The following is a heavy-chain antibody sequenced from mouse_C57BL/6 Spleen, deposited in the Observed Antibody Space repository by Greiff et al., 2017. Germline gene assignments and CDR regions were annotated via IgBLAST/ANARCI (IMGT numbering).Heavy chain of an antibody. CDR1: GFTFSDYG. J-gene: IGHJ3*01. CDR2: ISSGSSTI. V-gene: IGHV5-17*01. D-gene: IGHD2-1*01. CDR3: ARARGNPFAY. Sequence: EVKLMESGGGLVKPGGSLKLSCAASGFTFSDYGMHWVRQAPEKGLEWVAYISSGSSTIYYADTVKGRFTISRDNAKNTLFLQMTSLRSEDTATYYCARARGNPFAYWGQGTLVTVSA.